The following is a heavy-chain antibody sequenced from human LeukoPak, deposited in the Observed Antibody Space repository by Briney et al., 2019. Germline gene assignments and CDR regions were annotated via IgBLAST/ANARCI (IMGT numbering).Heavy chain of an antibody. CDR1: GGSNSSYY. CDR2: IYSSGST. V-gene: IGHV4-59*13. Sequence: SETLSLTCTVSGGSNSSYYWSWIRQPPGKGLVWIGYIYSSGSTNYNPSLKSRITISVDTSKNQFSLKLSSVTAADTAVYYCARFAYCGGHCWYYFDYWGQGSLVTVSS. D-gene: IGHD2-21*02. CDR3: ARFAYCGGHCWYYFDY. J-gene: IGHJ4*02.